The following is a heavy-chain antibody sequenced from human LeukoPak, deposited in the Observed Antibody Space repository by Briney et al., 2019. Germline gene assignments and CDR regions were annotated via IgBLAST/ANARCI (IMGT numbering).Heavy chain of an antibody. Sequence: GGSLRLSCAGSGFTFSRFSMYWVRQTPGKGLECVSSISATSSHIYDADSVTGRVTTSRDNARNSLSLQMNSLRVEDTGVYYCARGAGVGSYVPFDLWGQGTRVTVSS. CDR1: GFTFSRFS. D-gene: IGHD3-16*01. CDR3: ARGAGVGSYVPFDL. J-gene: IGHJ4*02. V-gene: IGHV3-21*01. CDR2: ISATSSHI.